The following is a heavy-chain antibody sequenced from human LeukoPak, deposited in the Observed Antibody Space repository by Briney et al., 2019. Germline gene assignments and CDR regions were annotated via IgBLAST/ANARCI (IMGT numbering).Heavy chain of an antibody. V-gene: IGHV3-21*01. CDR1: GFTFSNYA. CDR2: LSSTSINI. J-gene: IGHJ4*02. D-gene: IGHD3-10*01. CDR3: ARLSMTSYGKYYFEY. Sequence: GGPLRLSCGASGFTFSNYAMEWVRQAPGKGREWVSSLSSTSINIYYADSVKGRFTISRDNAKNSLYLQMNSLRAEDTAVYYCARLSMTSYGKYYFEYWGQGTLVTVSS.